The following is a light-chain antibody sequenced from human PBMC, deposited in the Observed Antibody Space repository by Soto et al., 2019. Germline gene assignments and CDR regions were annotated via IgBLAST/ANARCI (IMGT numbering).Light chain of an antibody. Sequence: TVVTQSPATLSLTPSEGATLSCSASQTGVSNVASYQQIPGQGPRLLIYGASPRASGVPARFSGTGSGTEFALTIHCLQSEDFAGYYGQQYTDWTRWRFGQGAKV. V-gene: IGKV3-15*01. CDR2: GAS. CDR1: QTGVSN. CDR3: QQYTDWTRWR. J-gene: IGKJ1*01.